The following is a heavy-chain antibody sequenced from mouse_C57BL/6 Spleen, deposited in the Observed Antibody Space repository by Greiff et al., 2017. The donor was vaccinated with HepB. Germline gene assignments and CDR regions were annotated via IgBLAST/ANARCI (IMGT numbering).Heavy chain of an antibody. V-gene: IGHV1-74*01. CDR2: IHHSDSDT. CDR1: GYTFTSYW. J-gene: IGHJ1*03. D-gene: IGHD2-4*01. Sequence: QVQLQQPGAELVKPGASVKVSCKASGYTFTSYWMHWVQQRPGQGLEWIGRIHHSDSDTNYNQKFKGKATLTVDKSSSTAYMQLSSLTSEDSAVYYGAIGDYEGYFDVWGTGTTVTVSS. CDR3: AIGDYEGYFDV.